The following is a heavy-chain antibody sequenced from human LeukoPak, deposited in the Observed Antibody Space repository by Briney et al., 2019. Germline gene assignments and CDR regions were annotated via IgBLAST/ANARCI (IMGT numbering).Heavy chain of an antibody. CDR1: GGSISDYY. Sequence: SETLSLTRTVSGGSISDYYWNWIRQPPGKGLERIGYIYYSGSTTYNPSLKSRVTMSVDTAKNQFSLRVRSVTAADTAVYYCARGDFCSKSNCYLRPMDVWGKGTTVTVSS. CDR2: IYYSGST. D-gene: IGHD3-3*01. CDR3: ARGDFCSKSNCYLRPMDV. J-gene: IGHJ6*03. V-gene: IGHV4-59*01.